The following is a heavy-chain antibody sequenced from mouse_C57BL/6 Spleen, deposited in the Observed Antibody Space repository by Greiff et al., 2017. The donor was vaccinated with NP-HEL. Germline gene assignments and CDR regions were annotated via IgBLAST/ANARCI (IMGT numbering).Heavy chain of an antibody. CDR1: GYTFTSYW. D-gene: IGHD2-4*01. CDR3: AREDDYGYFDD. V-gene: IGHV1-64*01. CDR2: IHPNSGST. Sequence: QVQLQQPGAELVKPGASVKLSCKASGYTFTSYWMHWVKQRPGQGLEWIGMIHPNSGSTNYNEKFKSKATLTVDKSSSTAYMQLSSLTSEDSAVYYCAREDDYGYFDDWGKGTTLTVSS. J-gene: IGHJ2*01.